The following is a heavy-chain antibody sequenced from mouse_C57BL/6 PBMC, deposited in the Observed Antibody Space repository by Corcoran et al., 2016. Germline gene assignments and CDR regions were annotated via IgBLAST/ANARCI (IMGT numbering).Heavy chain of an antibody. Sequence: EVQLQQSGPELVKPGASVKISCKASGYTFTDYYMNWVKQSHGKSLEWIGDINPNNGGTSYNQKFKGKATLTVDKSSSTAYMELRSLTSEDSAVYYGAKAYYSSFDYWGQGTTLAVSS. CDR2: INPNNGGT. CDR3: AKAYYSSFDY. CDR1: GYTFTDYY. D-gene: IGHD2-5*01. V-gene: IGHV1-26*01. J-gene: IGHJ2*01.